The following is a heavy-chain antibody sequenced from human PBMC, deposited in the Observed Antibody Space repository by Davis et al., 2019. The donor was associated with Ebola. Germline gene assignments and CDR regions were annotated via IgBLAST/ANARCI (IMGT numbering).Heavy chain of an antibody. CDR3: ARGRASSSWYRWFDP. J-gene: IGHJ5*02. D-gene: IGHD6-13*01. Sequence: GESLKISCAASGFTFSSYSMNWVRQAPGKGLVWVSRINSDGSSTSYADSVKGRFTISRDNAKNTLYLQMNSLRAEDTAVYYCARGRASSSWYRWFDPWGQGTLVTVSS. V-gene: IGHV3-74*01. CDR2: INSDGSST. CDR1: GFTFSSYS.